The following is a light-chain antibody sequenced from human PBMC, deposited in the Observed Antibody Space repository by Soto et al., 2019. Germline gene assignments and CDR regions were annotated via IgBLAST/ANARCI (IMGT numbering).Light chain of an antibody. Sequence: IQLTQSPSSLSASVGDRVTITCRASQDIAIYLAWYQQKPGEAPKLLIYAASTLYGGVPSRFSGSGSGTEFTLTISSLQPDDFATYYCQQYKSYSQTFGQGTKVDIK. J-gene: IGKJ1*01. CDR3: QQYKSYSQT. V-gene: IGKV1-9*01. CDR2: AAS. CDR1: QDIAIY.